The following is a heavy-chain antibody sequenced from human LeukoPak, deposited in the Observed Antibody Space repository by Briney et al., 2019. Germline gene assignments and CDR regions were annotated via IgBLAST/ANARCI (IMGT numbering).Heavy chain of an antibody. V-gene: IGHV4-39*01. J-gene: IGHJ4*02. CDR1: GGSISSSSYY. Sequence: HSETLSLTCSVSGGSISSSSYYWGWIRQPPGKGLEWIGSIYYSGSTYYNPSLKSRVTISVDTCKNQFSLKLSSVTAADTAVYYCARSGWFGELFPKYYFDYWGQGTLVTVSS. D-gene: IGHD3-10*01. CDR3: ARSGWFGELFPKYYFDY. CDR2: IYYSGST.